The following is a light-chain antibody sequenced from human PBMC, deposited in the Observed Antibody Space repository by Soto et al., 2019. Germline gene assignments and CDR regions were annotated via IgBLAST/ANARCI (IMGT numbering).Light chain of an antibody. V-gene: IGLV2-14*01. Sequence: QSALTQPASVSGSPGQSITISCTGTSSDGGGYNYVSWYQQHPGKAPKLMIYEVSNRPSGVSNRFSGYKSGNTASLTISGLQAEYEADYYCSSSTSTNTYVFGTGTKLTVL. CDR2: EVS. CDR3: SSSTSTNTYV. CDR1: SSDGGGYNY. J-gene: IGLJ1*01.